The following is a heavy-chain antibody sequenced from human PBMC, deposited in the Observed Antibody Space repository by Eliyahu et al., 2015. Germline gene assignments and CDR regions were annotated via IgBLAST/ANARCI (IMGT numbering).Heavy chain of an antibody. CDR2: IYTSXST. V-gene: IGHV4-4*07. CDR1: GXSIXSYY. J-gene: IGHJ6*02. D-gene: IGHD3-10*01. Sequence: QVQLQESGPGLVKPSETLSXTCTVSGXSIXSYYWXWIRQPAGKGLEWIGRIYTSXSTNYNPSLKSRVTMSVDTSKNQFSLKLSSVTAADTAVYYCARESPLLWFGDLRRRYYYYGMDVWGQGTTVTVSS. CDR3: ARESPLLWFGDLRRRYYYYGMDV.